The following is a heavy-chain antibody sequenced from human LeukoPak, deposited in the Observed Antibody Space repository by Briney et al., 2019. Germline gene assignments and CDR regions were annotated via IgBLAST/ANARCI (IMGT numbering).Heavy chain of an antibody. Sequence: GGSLRLSCAASGFTFSSYSMNWVRQAPWKGLEWVSSISSSSNYIYYADSVKGRFTISRDNSKNTLNLQMNSLRAENAAVYYCARGYSSDNWGQGTLVTVSS. CDR1: GFTFSSYS. V-gene: IGHV3-21*01. D-gene: IGHD2-21*01. J-gene: IGHJ4*02. CDR2: ISSSSNYI. CDR3: ARGYSSDN.